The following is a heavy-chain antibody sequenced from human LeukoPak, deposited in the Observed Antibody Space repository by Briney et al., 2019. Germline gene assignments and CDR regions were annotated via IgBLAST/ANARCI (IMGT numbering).Heavy chain of an antibody. CDR3: ARDNDYGGNSGAFDI. CDR1: GFTFSSYS. J-gene: IGHJ3*02. V-gene: IGHV3-21*01. Sequence: PGGSLRLSCAASGFTFSSYSMNWVRQAPGKGLEWVSSISSSSYIYYADSVKGRFTISRDNAKNSLYLQMNSLRAEDTAVYYCARDNDYGGNSGAFDIWGQGTMVTVSS. D-gene: IGHD4-23*01. CDR2: ISSSSYI.